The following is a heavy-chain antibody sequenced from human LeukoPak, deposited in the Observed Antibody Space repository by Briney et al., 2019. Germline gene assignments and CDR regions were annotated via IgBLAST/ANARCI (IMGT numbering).Heavy chain of an antibody. CDR2: ISSSSSTI. V-gene: IGHV3-11*04. CDR1: GFTFSDYY. CDR3: ARDVSLDYYYYYMDF. Sequence: GGSLRLSCAASGFTFSDYYMSWIRIAPRKGLEWVSYISSSSSTIYYADPVKGRFTIYRDNAKNQLYLQMHSLTAEDTAVYYCARDVSLDYYYYYMDFWGKGTTVSISS. J-gene: IGHJ6*03. D-gene: IGHD3-16*02.